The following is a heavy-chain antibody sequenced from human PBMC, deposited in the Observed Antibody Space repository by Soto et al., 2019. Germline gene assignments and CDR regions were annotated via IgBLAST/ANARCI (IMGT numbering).Heavy chain of an antibody. J-gene: IGHJ4*02. D-gene: IGHD3-16*02. CDR2: IKQDGSEK. CDR3: ANFGMITFGGVIDY. CDR1: GFTFSSYW. V-gene: IGHV3-7*01. Sequence: GGSLRLSCAASGFTFSSYWMSWVRQAPGKGLEWVANIKQDGSEKDYVDSVKGRFTIYRDNAKNSLYLQMNSLRAEDTAVYYCANFGMITFGGVIDYWGQGTLVTVSS.